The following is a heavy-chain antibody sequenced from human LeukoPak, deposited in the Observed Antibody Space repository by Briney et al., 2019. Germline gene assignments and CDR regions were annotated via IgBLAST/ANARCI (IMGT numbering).Heavy chain of an antibody. CDR2: IYSGGST. CDR1: GFTVSSNY. CDR3: ARGYCSGGSCYSGGPYFDY. V-gene: IGHV3-53*01. Sequence: GGSLRLSCAASGFTVSSNYMSWVRQAPGRGLEWVSVIYSGGSTYYADPVKGRFTISRDNSKNTLYLQMNSLRAEDTAVYYCARGYCSGGSCYSGGPYFDYWGQGTLVTVSS. D-gene: IGHD2-15*01. J-gene: IGHJ4*02.